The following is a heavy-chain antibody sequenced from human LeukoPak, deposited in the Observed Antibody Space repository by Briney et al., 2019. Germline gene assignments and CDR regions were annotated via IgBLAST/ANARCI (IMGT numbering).Heavy chain of an antibody. V-gene: IGHV3-11*01. Sequence: GGSLRLSCASPGSTLSDYYVNWIRQPPGKGLEWVSQISNTGYSKYYADSVKGRFTISRDNVKDSVSLQMNSLRVADSGMYYCAREEYGGHNFDYWGQGILVTVSS. CDR3: AREEYGGHNFDY. J-gene: IGHJ4*02. CDR1: GSTLSDYY. D-gene: IGHD4-23*01. CDR2: ISNTGYSK.